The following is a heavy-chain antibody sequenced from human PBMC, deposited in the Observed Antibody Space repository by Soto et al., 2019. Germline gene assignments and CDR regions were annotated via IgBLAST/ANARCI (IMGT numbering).Heavy chain of an antibody. J-gene: IGHJ4*02. CDR1: GFTFSSYA. CDR3: ARDGRGYCSSTSCWGIDY. D-gene: IGHD2-2*01. V-gene: IGHV3-30-3*01. CDR2: ISYDGSNK. Sequence: GGSLRLSCAASGFTFSSYAMHWVRQAPGKGLEWVAVISYDGSNKYYADSVKGRFTISRDNSKNTLYLQMNSLRAEDTAVYYCARDGRGYCSSTSCWGIDYWGQGTLVTVSS.